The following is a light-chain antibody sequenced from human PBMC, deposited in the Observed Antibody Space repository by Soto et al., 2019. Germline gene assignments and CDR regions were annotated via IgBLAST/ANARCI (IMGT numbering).Light chain of an antibody. CDR3: SSYAGSNKEV. V-gene: IGLV2-8*01. CDR1: SSDVGGYNY. Sequence: QSVLTQPPSASGSPGQSVTISCTGTSSDVGGYNYVSWYQQHPGKAPNLMIYEVTKRPSGVPDRFSGSKSGNTASLTGSGLQAEDEADYYCSSYAGSNKEVFGGGTQLTVL. J-gene: IGLJ2*01. CDR2: EVT.